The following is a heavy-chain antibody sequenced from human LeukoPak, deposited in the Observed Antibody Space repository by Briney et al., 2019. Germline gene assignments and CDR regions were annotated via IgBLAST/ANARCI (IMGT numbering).Heavy chain of an antibody. V-gene: IGHV4-59*12. CDR3: VTAVVTPGRFDY. D-gene: IGHD3-10*01. Sequence: SETLSLTCTVSGGSISSYYWSWIRQPPGKGLEWIGYIYYSGSTNYNPSLKSRVTISVDTSKNQFSLKLSSVTAADTAVYYCVTAVVTPGRFDYWGQGTLVTVSS. CDR1: GGSISSYY. J-gene: IGHJ4*02. CDR2: IYYSGST.